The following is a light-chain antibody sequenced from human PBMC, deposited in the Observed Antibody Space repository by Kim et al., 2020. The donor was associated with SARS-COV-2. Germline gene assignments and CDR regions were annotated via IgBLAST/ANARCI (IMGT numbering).Light chain of an antibody. CDR3: ATWDGSLNGGV. V-gene: IGLV1-44*01. CDR2: HNK. CDR1: QSNFGSNT. Sequence: RVTILCPGSQSNFGSNTGNWYQRRPGAAPIFLIDHNKQGPSGVPVQFSSCKSGISGSLAMSGHQSEDEADYYCATWDGSLNGGVFGGGTQLTVL. J-gene: IGLJ3*02.